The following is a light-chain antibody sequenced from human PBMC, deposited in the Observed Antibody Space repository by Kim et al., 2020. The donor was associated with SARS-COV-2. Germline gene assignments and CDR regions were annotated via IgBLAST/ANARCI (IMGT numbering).Light chain of an antibody. CDR3: NKCDGSPPYT. Sequence: STGEKATRARRDSKSVRSNYIARYKKRRGQSPRLLSDGTSNRATGIPDRFSGSGSGTDFTLNISRLEPEDFAVYYCNKCDGSPPYTFGQGTKLEI. J-gene: IGKJ2*01. CDR2: GTS. CDR1: KSVRSNY. V-gene: IGKV3-20*01.